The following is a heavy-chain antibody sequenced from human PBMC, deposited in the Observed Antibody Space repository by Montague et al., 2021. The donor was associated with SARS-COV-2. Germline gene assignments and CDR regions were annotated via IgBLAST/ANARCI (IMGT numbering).Heavy chain of an antibody. CDR3: ARTPYYYDSSGYYYGAFDI. CDR1: GFSLSTSGMC. D-gene: IGHD3-22*01. J-gene: IGHJ3*02. Sequence: PALVKPTQTLTLTCTFSGFSLSTSGMCVSWIRQPPGKALEWLARIDWDDDKYYSTSLKTRLTISKDTSKNQVVLTMTNMDPVDTATYYCARTPYYYDSSGYYYGAFDIWGQGTMVTDSS. CDR2: IDWDDDK. V-gene: IGHV2-70*11.